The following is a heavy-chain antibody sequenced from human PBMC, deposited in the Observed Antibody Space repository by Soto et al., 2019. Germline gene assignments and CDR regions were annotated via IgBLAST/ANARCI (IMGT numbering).Heavy chain of an antibody. CDR1: GYTFTSYD. Sequence: ASVKVSCKASGYTFTSYDINWVRQATGQGLEWMGWMNPNSGNTGYAQKFQGRVTMTRNTSISTAYMELSSLRSEDTAVYYCARPSMVRGVISYYYYYYMDVWGKGTTVTVSS. D-gene: IGHD3-10*01. CDR3: ARPSMVRGVISYYYYYYMDV. J-gene: IGHJ6*03. V-gene: IGHV1-8*01. CDR2: MNPNSGNT.